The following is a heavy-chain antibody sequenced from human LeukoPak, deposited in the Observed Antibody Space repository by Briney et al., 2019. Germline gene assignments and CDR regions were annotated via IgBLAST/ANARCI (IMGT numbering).Heavy chain of an antibody. J-gene: IGHJ3*02. Sequence: ASVKVSCKASGGTFSSYAISWVRQAPGQGLEWMGRIIPILGIANYAQKFQGRVTITADKSTSTAYLELSSLRSEDTAVYYCAREGTLTPDAFDIWGQGTMVTVSS. CDR2: IIPILGIA. CDR3: AREGTLTPDAFDI. V-gene: IGHV1-69*04. CDR1: GGTFSSYA. D-gene: IGHD1-1*01.